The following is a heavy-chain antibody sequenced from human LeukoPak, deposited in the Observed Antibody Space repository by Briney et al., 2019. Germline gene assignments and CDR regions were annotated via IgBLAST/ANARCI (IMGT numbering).Heavy chain of an antibody. J-gene: IGHJ4*02. V-gene: IGHV3-66*01. Sequence: GGSLRLSCAASGFTVSSNYMSWVRQAPGKGLEWVSIIYSDGSTYYADSVKGRFTISRDNAKSSLYLQMNSLRAEDTAVYYCARVHTVVTPFDSWGQGTLVTVSS. CDR1: GFTVSSNY. CDR3: ARVHTVVTPFDS. CDR2: IYSDGST. D-gene: IGHD4-23*01.